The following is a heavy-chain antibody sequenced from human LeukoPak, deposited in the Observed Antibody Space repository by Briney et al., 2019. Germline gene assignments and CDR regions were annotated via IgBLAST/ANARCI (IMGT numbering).Heavy chain of an antibody. CDR2: IYYSGST. V-gene: IGHV4-61*01. Sequence: SETLSLTCTVSGGSVSSGSYYWSWIRQPPGKGLEWIGYIYYSGSTNYNPSLKSRVTISVDTSKNQFSLKLSSVTAAGTAVYYCARDRYSSSPGFDYWGQGTLVTVSS. CDR3: ARDRYSSSPGFDY. D-gene: IGHD6-6*01. J-gene: IGHJ4*02. CDR1: GGSVSSGSYY.